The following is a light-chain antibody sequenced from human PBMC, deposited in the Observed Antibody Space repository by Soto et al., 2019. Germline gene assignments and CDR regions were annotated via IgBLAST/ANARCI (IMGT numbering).Light chain of an antibody. CDR3: NSYTTSNTRQIV. V-gene: IGLV2-14*01. Sequence: HSVLTQPASVSGSPLQSITISCTGTSSDVGGYNYVSWYQQHPGKAPKFMIYDVSNRPSGVSTRFSGSKSGNTASLTIPGLQAEDEADYYCNSYTTSNTRQIVFGAGTKVTVL. CDR2: DVS. CDR1: SSDVGGYNY. J-gene: IGLJ1*01.